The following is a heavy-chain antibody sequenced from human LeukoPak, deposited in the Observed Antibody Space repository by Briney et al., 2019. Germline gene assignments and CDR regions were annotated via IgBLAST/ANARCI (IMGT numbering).Heavy chain of an antibody. V-gene: IGHV3-23*01. CDR2: ISGSGDRT. J-gene: IGHJ4*02. Sequence: PGGSLRLSCAASGFTFSSSAMSWVRQAPGEGLEWVSTISGSGDRTYYADSVKGRFTISRENSKNTLFLNMNSLRAEDPAVFSCAKGYYGSGSYGLFDYWGQGTLVTVSS. CDR1: GFTFSSSA. CDR3: AKGYYGSGSYGLFDY. D-gene: IGHD3-10*01.